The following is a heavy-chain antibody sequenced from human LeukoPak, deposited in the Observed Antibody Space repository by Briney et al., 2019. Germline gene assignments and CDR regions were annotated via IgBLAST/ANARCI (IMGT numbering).Heavy chain of an antibody. J-gene: IGHJ4*02. D-gene: IGHD6-19*01. Sequence: SETLSLTCTVSGGSISSSSYYWGWIRQPPGKGLEWIGSIYYSGSTYYNPSFKSRVTISVNTSKNQFSLKLSSVTAADTAVYYCGRHSLIAVAGTVDYWGQGTPVTVSS. V-gene: IGHV4-39*01. CDR1: GGSISSSSYY. CDR2: IYYSGST. CDR3: GRHSLIAVAGTVDY.